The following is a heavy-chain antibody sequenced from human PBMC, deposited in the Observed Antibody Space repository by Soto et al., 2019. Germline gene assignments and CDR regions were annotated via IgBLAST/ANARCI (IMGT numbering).Heavy chain of an antibody. V-gene: IGHV3-21*06. CDR1: GFNFRNFN. Sequence: VGSLRLSCEGSGFNFRNFNMIWVRQAPGKGLEWVSSVGGSSSYIYYADSVKGRFTVSRDNANNLVFLQMNGLRPEDTAMYYCARDLRGHYGPWGQGTMVTVSS. CDR3: ARDLRGHYGP. D-gene: IGHD4-17*01. CDR2: VGGSSSYI. J-gene: IGHJ3*01.